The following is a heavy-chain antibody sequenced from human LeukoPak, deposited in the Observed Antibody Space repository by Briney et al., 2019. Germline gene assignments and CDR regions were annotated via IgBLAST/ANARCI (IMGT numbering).Heavy chain of an antibody. J-gene: IGHJ4*02. CDR3: ARHRRGEYCSSTSCRPYYFDY. CDR2: IYHSGST. Sequence: SETLSLTCAVSGYSISSGYYWAWIRPPPGKGLEWIGSIYHSGSTYYNPSLKSRVTISVDTSKNQFSLKLSSVTAADTAVYYCARHRRGEYCSSTSCRPYYFDYWGQGTLVTVSS. CDR1: GYSISSGYY. V-gene: IGHV4-38-2*01. D-gene: IGHD2-2*01.